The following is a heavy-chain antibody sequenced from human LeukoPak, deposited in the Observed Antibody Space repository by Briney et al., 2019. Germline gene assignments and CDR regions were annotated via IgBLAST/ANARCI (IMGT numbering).Heavy chain of an antibody. CDR3: ARDGGYSYGANYYYYMDV. V-gene: IGHV3-48*01. J-gene: IGHJ6*03. CDR1: GFTFSSYS. CDR2: ISSSSTI. Sequence: GGSLRLSCAASGFTFSSYSMNWVRQAPGKGLERVSYISSSSTIYYADSVKGRFTISRDNAKNSLYLQMNSLRAEDTAVYYCARDGGYSYGANYYYYMDVWGKGTTVTVSS. D-gene: IGHD5-18*01.